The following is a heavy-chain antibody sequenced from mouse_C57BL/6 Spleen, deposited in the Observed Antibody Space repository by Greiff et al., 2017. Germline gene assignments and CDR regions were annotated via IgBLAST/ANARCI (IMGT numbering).Heavy chain of an antibody. V-gene: IGHV1-54*01. CDR1: GYAFTNYL. J-gene: IGHJ2*01. CDR2: INPGSGGT. CDR3: ARGQLGRGDFDY. Sequence: QVQLQQSGAELVRPGTSVKVSCKASGYAFTNYLIEWVKQRPGQGLEWIGVINPGSGGTNYNEKFKGKATLTADKSSSTAYMQLSSLTSKDSAVYFCARGQLGRGDFDYWGQGTTLTVSS. D-gene: IGHD4-1*02.